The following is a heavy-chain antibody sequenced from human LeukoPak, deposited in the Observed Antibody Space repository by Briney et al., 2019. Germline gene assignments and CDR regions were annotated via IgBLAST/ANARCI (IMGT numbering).Heavy chain of an antibody. J-gene: IGHJ4*02. CDR3: AANSVYAYYFNY. Sequence: SDTLSLTCTVSGGSITGSTSYYWGWIRQPPGKGLEFIGTIYYNGNTHYNPSLKSRLTMSVDTSKNQFSLNLSSVTAADMAVYYCAANSVYAYYFNYWGQGTLATVSS. D-gene: IGHD5/OR15-5a*01. CDR2: IYYNGNT. CDR1: GGSITGSTSYY. V-gene: IGHV4-39*01.